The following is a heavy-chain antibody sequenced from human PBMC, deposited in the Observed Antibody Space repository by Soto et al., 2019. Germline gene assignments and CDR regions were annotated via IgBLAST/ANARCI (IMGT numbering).Heavy chain of an antibody. D-gene: IGHD3-22*01. CDR3: ARVVSWLWTTDP. J-gene: IGHJ5*02. CDR2: INHSGST. CDR1: GGSFSGYY. V-gene: IGHV4-34*01. Sequence: TSETLSLTCAVYGGSFSGYYWSWIRQPPGKGLEWIGEINHSGSTNYNPSLKSRVTISVDTSKNQFSLKLSSVTAADTAVYYCARVVSWLWTTDPWGQGTLVTVSS.